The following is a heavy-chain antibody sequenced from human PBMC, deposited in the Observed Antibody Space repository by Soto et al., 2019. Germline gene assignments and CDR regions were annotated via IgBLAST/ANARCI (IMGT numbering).Heavy chain of an antibody. CDR2: IFPGDSDT. J-gene: IGHJ2*01. CDR3: ARPKQTYFGRDSYYGLGYWYFDH. V-gene: IGHV5-51*01. CDR1: GYSFTNYC. D-gene: IGHD2-21*02. Sequence: EVQLVQSGAEVKKPGESLKISCKGSGYSFTNYCIGWVRQKPGKGLEWMGTIFPGDSDTRYSPSFQGQVTISADRSSSTAYLQWSSLKASYTAMYYCARPKQTYFGRDSYYGLGYWYFDHWGCGTLVTVSS.